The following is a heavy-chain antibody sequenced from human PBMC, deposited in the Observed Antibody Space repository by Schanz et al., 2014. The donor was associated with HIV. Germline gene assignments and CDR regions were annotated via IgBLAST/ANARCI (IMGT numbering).Heavy chain of an antibody. Sequence: QVQLQESGPGLVKPSETLSLTCNVSGDSISNYYWTWIRQPAGRGLEWIGRVYSGGSSNYNPSLRSRVTMSVDTSKNKFSLGLSSVTAADTAVYYCARILLSSSGWYGGDYWGQGTLVIVSS. CDR2: VYSGGSS. D-gene: IGHD6-19*01. J-gene: IGHJ4*02. V-gene: IGHV4-4*07. CDR1: GDSISNYY. CDR3: ARILLSSSGWYGGDY.